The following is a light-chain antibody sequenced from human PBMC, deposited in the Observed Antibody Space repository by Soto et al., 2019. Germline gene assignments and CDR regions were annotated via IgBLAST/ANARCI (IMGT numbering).Light chain of an antibody. CDR2: DAS. J-gene: IGKJ4*01. CDR3: QNYNSAPFT. V-gene: IGKV1-27*01. Sequence: DLQMTQSPPSLSASVGDRVTVACRASHDIGNSLAWYQQRPGKSPRLLIYDASTLQSGVPDRFSGSGSGTHFILAITRLRPEDGGIYYCQNYNSAPFTFGGGTKVEVK. CDR1: HDIGNS.